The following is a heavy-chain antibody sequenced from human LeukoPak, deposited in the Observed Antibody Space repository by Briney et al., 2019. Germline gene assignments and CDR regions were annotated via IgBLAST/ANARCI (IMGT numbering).Heavy chain of an antibody. J-gene: IGHJ4*02. V-gene: IGHV3-23*01. CDR3: AKGALWFGQLFATGYFDY. CDR2: ISGSGGST. CDR1: GFTFSSYA. D-gene: IGHD3-10*01. Sequence: GGSLRLSCAASGFTFSSYAMSWVRQAPGKGLEWVSAISGSGGSTYYADSVKGRFTISRDNSKNTLYLQMNSLRAEDTAVYYCAKGALWFGQLFATGYFDYWGQGTLVTVSS.